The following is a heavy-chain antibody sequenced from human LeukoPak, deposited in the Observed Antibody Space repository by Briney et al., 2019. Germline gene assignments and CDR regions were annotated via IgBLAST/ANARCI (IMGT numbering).Heavy chain of an antibody. D-gene: IGHD6-19*01. CDR1: GFTFSSYW. J-gene: IGHJ4*02. V-gene: IGHV3-74*01. CDR2: INSDGSST. Sequence: PGGSLRLSCAASGFTFSSYWMHWVRQAPGKGLVWVSRINSDGSSTSYADSVKGRFTISRDNAKNTLYLQMNSLRAEDTAVYYCARSIAVAVYFDYWGQGTLVTVSS. CDR3: ARSIAVAVYFDY.